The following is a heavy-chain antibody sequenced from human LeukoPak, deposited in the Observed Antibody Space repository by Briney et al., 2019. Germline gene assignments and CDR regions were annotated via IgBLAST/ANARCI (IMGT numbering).Heavy chain of an antibody. CDR2: ISTGSSYI. V-gene: IGHV3-21*01. D-gene: IGHD5-18*01. Sequence: GGSLRLSCAASGFPFSSYGMHWVRQAPGKGLEWVSSISTGSSYIYYANSVKGRFTISRDNAENSLYLQMNSLRVEDTAFYYCARDLAYSRLDYWGQGMLVTVSS. CDR3: ARDLAYSRLDY. CDR1: GFPFSSYG. J-gene: IGHJ4*02.